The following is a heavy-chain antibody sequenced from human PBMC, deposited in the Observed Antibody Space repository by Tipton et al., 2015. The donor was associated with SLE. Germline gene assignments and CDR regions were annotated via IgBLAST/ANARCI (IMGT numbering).Heavy chain of an antibody. CDR2: IYYSGST. Sequence: TLSLTCTVSGDSISSSSNYWGWIRQPPGKGLGGFGSIYYSGSTYYNPSLKSRVTISVDPSKNQFSLKVSSVTAADTAVYYCARLVGAYDILTGYYQRYFDYWGQGTLVTVSS. V-gene: IGHV4-39*01. D-gene: IGHD3-9*01. J-gene: IGHJ4*02. CDR3: ARLVGAYDILTGYYQRYFDY. CDR1: GDSISSSSNY.